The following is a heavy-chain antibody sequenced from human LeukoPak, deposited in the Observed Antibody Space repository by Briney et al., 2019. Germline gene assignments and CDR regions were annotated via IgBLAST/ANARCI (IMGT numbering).Heavy chain of an antibody. V-gene: IGHV1-2*02. CDR2: XXXNXGXX. Sequence: ASVKVSCKASGYTFTDYYIHWVRQAPGQGLXXXXXXXXNXGXXXXXXXXXXXXXXXXXXXXXTAYMELSRLRSDDTAVYYCARPLLRYSSNWYAFDFWGQGTLVTVSS. J-gene: IGHJ4*02. CDR3: ARPLLRYSSNWYAFDF. D-gene: IGHD6-13*01. CDR1: GYTFTDYY.